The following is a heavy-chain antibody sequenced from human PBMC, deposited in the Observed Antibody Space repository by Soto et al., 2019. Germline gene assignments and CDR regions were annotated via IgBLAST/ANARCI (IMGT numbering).Heavy chain of an antibody. D-gene: IGHD3-3*01. Sequence: SETLSLTCTVSGGSISSYDWSWIRQPPGKGLEWIGYIYYSGSTNYNPSLKSRVTISVDTSKNQFSLKLSSVTAADTAVYYCARGNYDFWSGSSYNWFDPWGQGTLVTVSS. CDR1: GGSISSYD. V-gene: IGHV4-59*01. J-gene: IGHJ5*02. CDR3: ARGNYDFWSGSSYNWFDP. CDR2: IYYSGST.